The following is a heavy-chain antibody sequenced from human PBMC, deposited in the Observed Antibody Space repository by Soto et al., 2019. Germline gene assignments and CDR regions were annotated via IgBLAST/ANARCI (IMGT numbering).Heavy chain of an antibody. CDR3: ARDETGLSIWFDP. D-gene: IGHD2-21*01. Sequence: PGGSLILSCAASGFTFSSYSMNWVRQAPGKGLEWVSYISSSSSTIYYADSVKGRFTISRDNAKNSLYLQMNSLRDEDTAVYYWARDETGLSIWFDPWGKGTLGTVYS. V-gene: IGHV3-48*02. CDR1: GFTFSSYS. CDR2: ISSSSSTI. J-gene: IGHJ5*02.